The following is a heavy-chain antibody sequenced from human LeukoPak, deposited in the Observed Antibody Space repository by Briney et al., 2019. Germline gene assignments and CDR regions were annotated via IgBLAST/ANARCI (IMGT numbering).Heavy chain of an antibody. V-gene: IGHV3-7*01. CDR1: GFTFSSYW. CDR3: AREGFRAASGDAFDI. J-gene: IGHJ3*02. CDR2: IKQDGSEK. D-gene: IGHD6-13*01. Sequence: GSLRLSCAASGFTFSSYWMSWVRQAPGKGLEWVANIKQDGSEKYYVDSVKGRFTISRDNAKNSLYLQMNSLRAEDTAVYYCAREGFRAASGDAFDIWGQGTMVTVSS.